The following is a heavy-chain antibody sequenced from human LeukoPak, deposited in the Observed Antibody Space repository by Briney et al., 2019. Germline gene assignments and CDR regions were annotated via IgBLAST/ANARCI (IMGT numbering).Heavy chain of an antibody. V-gene: IGHV1-2*02. Sequence: ASVKVSCKASGYTFTGYYMHWVRQAPGQGLEWMGWINPNSGGTNYAQKFQGRVTMTRDTSISTAYMELSRLRSDDTAVYYCASEITIFGVVTHGRYYYGMDVWGQGTTVTVSS. CDR1: GYTFTGYY. CDR3: ASEITIFGVVTHGRYYYGMDV. CDR2: INPNSGGT. D-gene: IGHD3-3*01. J-gene: IGHJ6*02.